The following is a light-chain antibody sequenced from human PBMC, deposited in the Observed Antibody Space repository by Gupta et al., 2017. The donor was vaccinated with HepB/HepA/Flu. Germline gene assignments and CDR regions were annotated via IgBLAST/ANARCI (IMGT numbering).Light chain of an antibody. V-gene: IGKV1-39*01. CDR1: QSIDTF. CDR3: RGSSTTPNT. CDR2: GAS. J-gene: IGKJ4*01. Sequence: DIQMTQSPSSLSAPVGDRVTITCRSSQSIDTFLNWYQQKPGKAPKLLIHGASTSQSPVPSRFSGSGSGTDFTLSIMRLQPEDFAPYYCRGSSTTPNTFGGGTKVEIK.